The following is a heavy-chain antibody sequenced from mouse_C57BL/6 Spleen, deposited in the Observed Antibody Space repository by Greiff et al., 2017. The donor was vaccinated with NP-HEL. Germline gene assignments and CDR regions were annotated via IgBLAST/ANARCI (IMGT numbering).Heavy chain of an antibody. J-gene: IGHJ3*01. D-gene: IGHD4-1*01. CDR3: ARLYWDVEFAY. V-gene: IGHV1-5*01. Sequence: VQLQQSGTVLARPGASVKMSCKTSGYTFTSYWMHWVKQRPGQGLEWIGAIYPGNSDTSYNQKFKGKAKLTAVTSASPAYMELSSLTNEDSAVYYCARLYWDVEFAYWGQGTLVTVSA. CDR1: GYTFTSYW. CDR2: IYPGNSDT.